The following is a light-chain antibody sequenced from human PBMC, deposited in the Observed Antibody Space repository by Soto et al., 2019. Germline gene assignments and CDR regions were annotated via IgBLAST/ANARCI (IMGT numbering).Light chain of an antibody. CDR3: QQYGSSPFT. J-gene: IGKJ3*01. Sequence: EIVLTQSPGTLSLSPGERATLSCRASQNLSSGYLAWYRQRPGQAPRILIYGASTRATGIPDRFSGSGSGTDFTLTISRLEPEDFAVYYCQQYGSSPFTFGPGTKVDIK. CDR2: GAS. V-gene: IGKV3-20*01. CDR1: QNLSSGY.